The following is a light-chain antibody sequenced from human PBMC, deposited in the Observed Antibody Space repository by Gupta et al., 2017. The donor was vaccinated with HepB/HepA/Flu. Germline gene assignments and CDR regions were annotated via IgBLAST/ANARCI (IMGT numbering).Light chain of an antibody. J-gene: IGKJ1*01. V-gene: IGKV3-20*01. CDR1: QSVVSSY. CDR3: HGDGSSRGT. Sequence: EIVLTQSPGTLSLSPGERATLSCSASQSVVSSYLAWYQHEPGQGPRLLIYGASSTAARIPDRFSGCGSGIDFTLTIMRPEPEDFAVCYCHGDGSSRGTFGEGTKVEIK. CDR2: GAS.